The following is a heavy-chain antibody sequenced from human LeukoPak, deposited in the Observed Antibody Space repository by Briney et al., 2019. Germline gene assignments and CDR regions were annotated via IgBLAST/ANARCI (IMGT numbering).Heavy chain of an antibody. CDR3: ARGSDGWFAFDY. CDR1: GFTFSSYS. D-gene: IGHD6-19*01. J-gene: IGHJ4*02. CDR2: ISSSSSYI. V-gene: IGHV3-21*01. Sequence: PGGSLRLSCAASGFTFSSYSMNWVRQAPGKGLEWVSSISSSSSYIYYADSVKGRFPISRDNSKHTLYLQMNSLRAEDTAVYYCARGSDGWFAFDYWGQGILVTVSS.